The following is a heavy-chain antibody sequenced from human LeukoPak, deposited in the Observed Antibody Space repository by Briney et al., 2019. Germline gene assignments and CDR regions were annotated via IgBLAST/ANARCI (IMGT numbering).Heavy chain of an antibody. J-gene: IGHJ4*02. CDR2: MNPNSGNT. CDR1: GYTFTSYD. D-gene: IGHD3-22*01. Sequence: ASVKVSCKASGYTFTSYDINWVRQATGQGVEWMGWMNPNSGNTGYAQKFQGRVTMTRNTSISTAYIELSSLTSEDTAVYYCARDLFPQTYYYDSSGYYQADYWGQGTLVTVSS. CDR3: ARDLFPQTYYYDSSGYYQADY. V-gene: IGHV1-8*01.